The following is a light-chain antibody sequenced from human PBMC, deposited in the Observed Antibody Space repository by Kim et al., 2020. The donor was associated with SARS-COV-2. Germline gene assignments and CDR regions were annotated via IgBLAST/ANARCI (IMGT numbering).Light chain of an antibody. V-gene: IGKV1-12*01. CDR2: AAS. CDR3: QQASSFPRA. CDR1: QGISNW. J-gene: IGKJ1*01. Sequence: ASVGDRVTITCRASQGISNWLAWYQHKPGNAPKLLIFAASSLQSGVPSRFSGSGSGTDFTLTINSLQPEDSATYYCQQASSFPRAFGPGTKVDIK.